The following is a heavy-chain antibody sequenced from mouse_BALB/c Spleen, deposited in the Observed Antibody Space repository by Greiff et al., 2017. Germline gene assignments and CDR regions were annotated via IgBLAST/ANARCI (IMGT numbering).Heavy chain of an antibody. CDR1: GFSLSTSGMS. J-gene: IGHJ3*01. CDR3: ARIANWDWFAY. V-gene: IGHV8-8*01. CDR2: IWWNDDK. Sequence: QVTLKVSGPGILQPSQTLSLTCSFSGFSLSTSGMSVGWIRQPSGKGLEWLAHIWWNDDKYYNPALKSRLTISKDTSNNQVFLKIASVVTADTATYYCARIANWDWFAYWGQGTLVTVSA. D-gene: IGHD4-1*01.